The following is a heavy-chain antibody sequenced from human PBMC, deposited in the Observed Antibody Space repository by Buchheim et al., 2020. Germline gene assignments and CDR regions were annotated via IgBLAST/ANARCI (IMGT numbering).Heavy chain of an antibody. J-gene: IGHJ3*02. D-gene: IGHD5-18*01. CDR3: AKWFSYGYRAFDI. V-gene: IGHV3-30*18. Sequence: QVQLVESGGGVVQPGRSLRLSCAASGFTFSSYGMHWVRQAPGKGLEWVAVISYDGSNKYYADSVKGRFTISSDNSKNTLYLQMNSLRPEDTAVYYYAKWFSYGYRAFDIWGQGT. CDR2: ISYDGSNK. CDR1: GFTFSSYG.